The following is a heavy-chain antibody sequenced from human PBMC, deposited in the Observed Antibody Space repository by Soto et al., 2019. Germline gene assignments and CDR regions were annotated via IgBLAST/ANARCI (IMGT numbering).Heavy chain of an antibody. Sequence: ASVKVSCKASGGTLSSYAISWVRQAPGQGLEWMGGIIPIFGTANYAQKFQGRVTITADESTSTAYMELSSLRSEDTAVYYCASNTYYYDSSGYYYFDYWGQGTLVTVSS. CDR3: ASNTYYYDSSGYYYFDY. J-gene: IGHJ4*02. V-gene: IGHV1-69*13. CDR2: IIPIFGTA. CDR1: GGTLSSYA. D-gene: IGHD3-22*01.